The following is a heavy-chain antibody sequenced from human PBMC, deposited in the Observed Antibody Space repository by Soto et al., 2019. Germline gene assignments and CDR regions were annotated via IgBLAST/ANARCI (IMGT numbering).Heavy chain of an antibody. CDR3: ARVYGFWSGYYLTYNWFDP. Sequence: SETLSLTCAVYGGSFSGYYRSWISQPRGKGLEWIGEINHSGSTNYNPSLKSRVTISVDTSKNQFSLKLSSVTAADTAVYYCARVYGFWSGYYLTYNWFDPWGQGTLVTVSS. CDR1: GGSFSGYY. J-gene: IGHJ5*02. D-gene: IGHD3-3*01. V-gene: IGHV4-34*01. CDR2: INHSGST.